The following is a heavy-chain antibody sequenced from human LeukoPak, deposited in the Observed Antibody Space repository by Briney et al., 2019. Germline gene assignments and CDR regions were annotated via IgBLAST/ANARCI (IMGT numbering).Heavy chain of an antibody. V-gene: IGHV3-30*02. D-gene: IGHD3-22*01. Sequence: GALRLSCVASGFSFSTSGMHWVRQSPGKGLDWVAFIRNDGNKKNYAESVKGRFTISRDNSRNTLYLQMDSLSAEDTAVYYCVKVDTWGQGTLVTVSS. J-gene: IGHJ4*02. CDR1: GFSFSTSG. CDR2: IRNDGNKK. CDR3: VKVDT.